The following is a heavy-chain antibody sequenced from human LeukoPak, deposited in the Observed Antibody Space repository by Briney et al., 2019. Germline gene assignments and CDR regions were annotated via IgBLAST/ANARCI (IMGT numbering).Heavy chain of an antibody. CDR3: ARDVPDFTFDY. D-gene: IGHD2-21*02. V-gene: IGHV3-9*01. CDR2: ISWNSGSI. J-gene: IGHJ4*02. CDR1: GFTFDDYA. Sequence: HAGGSLRLSCAASGFTFDDYAMHWVRQAPGKGLEWVSGISWNSGSIGYADSVKGRFTISRDNAKNSLYLQMNSLRAEDTAVYYCARDVPDFTFDYWGQGTLVTVSS.